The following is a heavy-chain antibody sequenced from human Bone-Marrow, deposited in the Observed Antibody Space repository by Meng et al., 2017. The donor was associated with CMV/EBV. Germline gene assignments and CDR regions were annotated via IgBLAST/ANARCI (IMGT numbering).Heavy chain of an antibody. CDR2: ISGSGGST. D-gene: IGHD3-3*01. CDR1: GFTFSSYA. CDR3: AKDLGDVLRFLEWFSVLDY. V-gene: IGHV3-23*01. J-gene: IGHJ4*02. Sequence: GGSLRLSCAASGFTFSSYAMSWVRQAPGKGLEWVSAISGSGGSTYYADSVKGRFTISRDNSKNTLYLHMNSLRAEDTAVYYCAKDLGDVLRFLEWFSVLDYWGQGTLVTVSS.